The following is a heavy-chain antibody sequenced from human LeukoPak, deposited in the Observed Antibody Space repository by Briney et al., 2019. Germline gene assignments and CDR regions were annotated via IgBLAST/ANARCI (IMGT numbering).Heavy chain of an antibody. CDR3: ARERYYDFWSGYRYYYGMDV. D-gene: IGHD3-3*01. CDR1: GFTFSSYG. CDR2: ISYDGSNK. J-gene: IGHJ6*02. V-gene: IGHV3-30*03. Sequence: QPGRSLRLSCAASGFTFSSYGMHWVRQAPGKGLEWVAVISYDGSNKYYADSVKGRFTISRDNSKNTLYLQMNSLRAEDTAVYYCARERYYDFWSGYRYYYGMDVWGQGTTVTVSS.